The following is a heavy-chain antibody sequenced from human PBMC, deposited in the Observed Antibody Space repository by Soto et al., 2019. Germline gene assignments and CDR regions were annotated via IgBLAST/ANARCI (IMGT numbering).Heavy chain of an antibody. CDR1: GGTLSIYA. D-gene: IGHD3-22*01. V-gene: IGHV1-69*13. CDR2: IIPIFGTA. CDR3: VVDYYDASGYLNWFDP. Sequence: SVKVSCKASGGTLSIYAISWVRQAPGQGLEWMGGIIPIFGTANYAQKFQGRVTITADESTSTAYMELSSLRSEDTAVYYCVVDYYDASGYLNWFDPWGQGTLVTVSS. J-gene: IGHJ5*02.